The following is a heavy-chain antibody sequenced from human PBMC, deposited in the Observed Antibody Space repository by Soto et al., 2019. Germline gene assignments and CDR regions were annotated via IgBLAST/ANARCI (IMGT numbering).Heavy chain of an antibody. V-gene: IGHV3-11*01. Sequence: GGSLRLSCAASGFSFSDYYMNWIRQAPGKGLEWISDISSSGTTIYYADSVKGRFTISRDNAKNSLHLQMNSLRAEDTAVYYCARELRYCPSTSGCGHHAIRKDHCLDNW. CDR2: ISSSGTTI. D-gene: IGHD6-19*01. CDR1: GFSFSDYY. J-gene: IGHJ5*01. CDR3: ARELRYCPSTSGCGHHAIRKDHCLDNW.